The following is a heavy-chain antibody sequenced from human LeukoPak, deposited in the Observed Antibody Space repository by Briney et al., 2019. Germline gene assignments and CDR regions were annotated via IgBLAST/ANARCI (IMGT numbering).Heavy chain of an antibody. V-gene: IGHV3-21*01. CDR3: ARDAGSGDDAFDI. CDR1: GFTFSSYS. D-gene: IGHD2-15*01. Sequence: PGGSLSLSCAASGFTFSSYSMNWVRQAPGKGLEWVSSISSSSSYIYYADSVEGRFTISRDNAKNSLYLQMNSLRAEDTAVYYCARDAGSGDDAFDIGARETMVTVSS. J-gene: IGHJ3*02. CDR2: ISSSSSYI.